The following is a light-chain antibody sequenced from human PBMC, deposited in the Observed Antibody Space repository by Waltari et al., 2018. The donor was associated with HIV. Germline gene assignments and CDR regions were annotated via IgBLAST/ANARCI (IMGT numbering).Light chain of an antibody. Sequence: EIVLTQSPGTLSLSPGERATLSCRASQSVSSSYLSWDQQKPGQAPRLLLYGASSRATGIPDRVSGSGSWTDFTRTISRLEPEDFAVYYCQQYGSSPITFGQGTRLEIK. CDR1: QSVSSSY. J-gene: IGKJ5*01. CDR2: GAS. CDR3: QQYGSSPIT. V-gene: IGKV3-20*01.